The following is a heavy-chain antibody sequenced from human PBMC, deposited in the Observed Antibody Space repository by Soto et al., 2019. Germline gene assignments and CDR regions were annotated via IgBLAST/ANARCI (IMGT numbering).Heavy chain of an antibody. V-gene: IGHV2-5*02. CDR1: GLSLSTTGVG. CDR3: VQSRCGGDWLKIYSSHAYYGVDV. D-gene: IGHD2-21*02. Sequence: QITLKESGPTLVKPTQTLTLTCTFSGLSLSTTGVGVGWVRQPPVKALEWLALLYWDDDKRYSPSLKSRLTITKNTSEKQVVLTMTTMDTVDTATYYCVQSRCGGDWLKIYSSHAYYGVDVWGQGTTVTVSS. J-gene: IGHJ6*02. CDR2: LYWDDDK.